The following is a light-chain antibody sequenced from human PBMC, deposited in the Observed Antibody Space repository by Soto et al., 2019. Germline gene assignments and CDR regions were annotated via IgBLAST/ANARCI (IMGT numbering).Light chain of an antibody. CDR1: QSISSW. V-gene: IGKV1-5*01. CDR2: DAS. J-gene: IGKJ2*01. Sequence: DIQMTQSPSTLSASVGDRVTITCRASQSISSWLAWYQQKPGKAPKLLIYDASSLESGVPSRFSGSGSGTEFTLTISSLQPDDFATYYCKQYNSYSYTFGQGNKLEIK. CDR3: KQYNSYSYT.